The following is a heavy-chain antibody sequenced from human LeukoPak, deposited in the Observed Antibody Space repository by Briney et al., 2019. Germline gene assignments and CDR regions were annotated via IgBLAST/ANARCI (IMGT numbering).Heavy chain of an antibody. CDR2: IYNSGST. J-gene: IGHJ5*02. Sequence: KPSETLSLTCTVSDVSISGYYWSWIRQPPGKGLEWIGYIYNSGSTNYNPSLKSRVTISVDTSKNQFSLKLSSVTAADTAVYYCARTTVNIAAAGTNYNWFDPWGQGTLVTVSS. CDR3: ARTTVNIAAAGTNYNWFDP. CDR1: DVSISGYY. V-gene: IGHV4-59*08. D-gene: IGHD6-13*01.